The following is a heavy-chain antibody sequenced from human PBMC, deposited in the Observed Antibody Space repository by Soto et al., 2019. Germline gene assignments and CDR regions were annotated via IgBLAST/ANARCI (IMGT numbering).Heavy chain of an antibody. D-gene: IGHD3-3*01. Sequence: SETLSLTCAVSGGSFSGYYWSWIRQPPGKGLEWIGEINHSGSTNYNPSLKSRVTISVDTSKNQFSLKLSSVTAADTAVYYCARVIITYYDFWSGLWWFDPWGQGTLVTVSS. V-gene: IGHV4-34*01. CDR1: GGSFSGYY. J-gene: IGHJ5*02. CDR2: INHSGST. CDR3: ARVIITYYDFWSGLWWFDP.